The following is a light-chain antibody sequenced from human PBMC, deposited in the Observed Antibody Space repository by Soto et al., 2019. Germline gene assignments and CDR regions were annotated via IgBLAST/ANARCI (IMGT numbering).Light chain of an antibody. CDR2: EVS. V-gene: IGLV2-8*01. CDR1: STDVGGYNY. CDR3: SSYAGNNIHYV. Sequence: QSVLTQPPSASGSAGQSVTISCTGTSTDVGGYNYVSWYQQHPGKAPKLMIYEVSKRPSGVPDRFSGSKSGNTASLTVSGLQAEYEADYYCSSYAGNNIHYVFGTGTKVTVL. J-gene: IGLJ1*01.